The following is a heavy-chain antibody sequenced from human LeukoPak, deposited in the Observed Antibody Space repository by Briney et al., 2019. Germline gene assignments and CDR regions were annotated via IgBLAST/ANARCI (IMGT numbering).Heavy chain of an antibody. CDR1: GGSISSSSYY. CDR3: ARLDKPAMLMDY. Sequence: SETLSLTCTVSGGSISSSSYYWGWIRQPPGKGLEWIGSIYYSGSTYYNPSLKSRVTISVDTSKNQFSLKLSSVTAADTAVYYCARLDKPAMLMDYWGQGTLVTVSS. D-gene: IGHD2-2*01. J-gene: IGHJ4*02. CDR2: IYYSGST. V-gene: IGHV4-39*01.